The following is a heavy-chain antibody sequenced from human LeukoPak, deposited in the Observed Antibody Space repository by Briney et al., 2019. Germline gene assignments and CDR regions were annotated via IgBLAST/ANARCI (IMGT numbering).Heavy chain of an antibody. J-gene: IGHJ4*02. V-gene: IGHV3-20*04. CDR2: INWNGGST. CDR3: ARSSYSGYFDY. D-gene: IGHD1-26*01. CDR1: GFTFDDYG. Sequence: GGSLRLSCAASGFTFDDYGMSWVRQAPGKGLEWVSGINWNGGSTGYADSVKGRFTISRDNAKNSLHLQMNSLRAEDTALYYCARSSYSGYFDYWGQGTLVTVSS.